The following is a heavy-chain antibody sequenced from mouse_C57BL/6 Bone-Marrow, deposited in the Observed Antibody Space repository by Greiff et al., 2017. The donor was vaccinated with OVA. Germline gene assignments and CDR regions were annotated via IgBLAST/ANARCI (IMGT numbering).Heavy chain of an antibody. CDR3: ASFYDYDTWYFEV. V-gene: IGHV1-50*01. J-gene: IGHJ1*03. Sequence: QVQLQQPGAELVKPGASVKLSCKASGYTFTSYWMQWVKQRPGQGLEWIGEIDPSDSYTNYNQKFKGKATLTVDTSSSTAYMQLSSLTSEDSAVYYCASFYDYDTWYFEVWGTGTTVTVSS. CDR2: IDPSDSYT. D-gene: IGHD2-4*01. CDR1: GYTFTSYW.